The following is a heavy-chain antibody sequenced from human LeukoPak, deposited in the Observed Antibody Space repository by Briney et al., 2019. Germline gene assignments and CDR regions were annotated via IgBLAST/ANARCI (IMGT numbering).Heavy chain of an antibody. CDR2: MNPHTGHT. Sequence: ASVKVSCKASGYTFPNYDINWVRQATGQGLEWMGWMNPHTGHTGYAQKFQGRVTFTRNTAISTAFMDLGSLISEDTAVYYCARGDFWSGYSNYYYMDVWGKGTTVTVSS. CDR1: GYTFPNYD. D-gene: IGHD3-3*01. J-gene: IGHJ6*03. V-gene: IGHV1-8*03. CDR3: ARGDFWSGYSNYYYMDV.